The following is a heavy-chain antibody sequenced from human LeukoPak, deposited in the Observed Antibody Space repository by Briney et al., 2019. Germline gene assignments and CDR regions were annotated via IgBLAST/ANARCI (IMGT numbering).Heavy chain of an antibody. CDR2: IKQDGSEI. J-gene: IGHJ6*02. V-gene: IGHV3-7*01. Sequence: PGGSLRLSCAASGFTFSSYWMSWVRQAPGKGLEWVANIKQDGSEIYYVDSVKGRFTISRDNAKNSLYLQMNSLRAEDTAVYYCARDLNPGGDIVPLDVWGQGTTVTVSS. CDR3: ARDLNPGGDIVPLDV. CDR1: GFTFSSYW. D-gene: IGHD2-15*01.